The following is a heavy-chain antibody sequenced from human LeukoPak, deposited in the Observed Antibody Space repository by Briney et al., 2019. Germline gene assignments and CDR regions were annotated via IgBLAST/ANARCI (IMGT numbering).Heavy chain of an antibody. CDR3: ARVPLRFLEPLDY. D-gene: IGHD3-3*01. V-gene: IGHV4-34*01. CDR1: GGSLNGYY. CDR2: ISHSGTT. Sequence: SETLSLTCSVYGGSLNGYYWSWIRQPPGKGLEWIGGISHSGTTNYNPSLTSRVTMSLDTSKNQFSLKLNSATAADTAVYYCARVPLRFLEPLDYWGQGTLVTVSS. J-gene: IGHJ4*02.